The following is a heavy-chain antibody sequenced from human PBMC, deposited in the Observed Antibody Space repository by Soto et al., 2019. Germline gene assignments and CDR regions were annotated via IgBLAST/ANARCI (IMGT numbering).Heavy chain of an antibody. J-gene: IGHJ5*02. V-gene: IGHV5-51*01. D-gene: IGHD2-15*01. Sequence: VESLKISCKGSGYIFTNYWICCWRQMPGKGLEWMGIIYPGDSDTRYSPSFQAQVTISADKSINTAYLQWSSLKASDTAIYYCARRPKGLLDYFDPWGQGTLVTVSS. CDR2: IYPGDSDT. CDR1: GYIFTNYW. CDR3: ARRPKGLLDYFDP.